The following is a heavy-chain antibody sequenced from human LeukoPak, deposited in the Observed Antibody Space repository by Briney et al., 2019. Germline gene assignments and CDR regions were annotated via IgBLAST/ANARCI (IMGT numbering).Heavy chain of an antibody. CDR2: ITNSGNSK. CDR1: EFTFSSYS. CDR3: VKEIKYVGATYLHS. D-gene: IGHD1-26*01. V-gene: IGHV3-48*01. J-gene: IGHJ4*02. Sequence: GGSLRLSCAASEFTFSSYSMNWVRQAPGKGLEWVSYITNSGNSKSYADAVKGRFTISRDDSKSTLYLEMNSLRAEDTAMYYCVKEIKYVGATYLHSWGQGTLVTVSS.